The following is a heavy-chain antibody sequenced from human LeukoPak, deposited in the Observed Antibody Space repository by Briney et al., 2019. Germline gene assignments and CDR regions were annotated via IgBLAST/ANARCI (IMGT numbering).Heavy chain of an antibody. V-gene: IGHV1-2*02. CDR3: ARDSAQGSGKYYFDY. J-gene: IGHJ4*02. CDR2: INPNSGGT. Sequence: ASVKVSCKTSGYTFTGYYLHWVRQAPGQGLEWMGWINPNSGGTKSTQKFQGRVTMARDTSISTAYMELSRLRSDDTAVYYCARDSAQGSGKYYFDYWGQGTLVTVSS. CDR1: GYTFTGYY. D-gene: IGHD3-3*01.